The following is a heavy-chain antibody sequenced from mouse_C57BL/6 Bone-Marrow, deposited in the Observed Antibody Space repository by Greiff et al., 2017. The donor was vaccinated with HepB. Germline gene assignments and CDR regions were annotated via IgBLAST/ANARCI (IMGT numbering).Heavy chain of an antibody. CDR2: ISYDGSN. CDR1: GYSITSGYY. J-gene: IGHJ2*01. CDR3: ASYGSSSFYFDY. D-gene: IGHD1-1*01. Sequence: EVQLVESGPGLVKPSQSLSLTCSVTGYSITSGYYWNWIRQFPGNKLEWMGYISYDGSNNYNPSLKNRISITRDTSKNQFFLKLNSVTTEDTATYYCASYGSSSFYFDYWGQGTTLTVSS. V-gene: IGHV3-6*01.